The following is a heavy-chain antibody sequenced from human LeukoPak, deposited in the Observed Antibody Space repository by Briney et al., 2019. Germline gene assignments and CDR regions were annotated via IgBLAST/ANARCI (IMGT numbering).Heavy chain of an antibody. J-gene: IGHJ6*02. CDR2: IYPGDSDT. CDR3: ARRGYCSGGSCYQSNYYYGMDV. CDR1: GYSFTSYW. Sequence: GESLKISCKGSGYSFTSYWIGWVRQMPGKGLEWMGIIYPGDSDTRYSPSFQGQVTISADKSISTAYLQWSSLKASDTAMYYCARRGYCSGGSCYQSNYYYGMDVWGQGTTVTVSS. D-gene: IGHD2-15*01. V-gene: IGHV5-51*01.